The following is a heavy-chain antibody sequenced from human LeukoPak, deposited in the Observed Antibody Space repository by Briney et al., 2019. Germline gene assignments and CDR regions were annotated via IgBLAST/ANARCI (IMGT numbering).Heavy chain of an antibody. CDR3: ASSYGALRDYYFDY. Sequence: ASVKVSCKASGYTFTSYGISWVRQAPGQVLAWMGWISAYNGNTNYAQKLQGRVTMTTDTSTSTAYMELRSLRSDDTAVYYCASSYGALRDYYFDYWGQGTLVTVSS. V-gene: IGHV1-18*01. CDR1: GYTFTSYG. J-gene: IGHJ4*02. CDR2: ISAYNGNT. D-gene: IGHD5-12*01.